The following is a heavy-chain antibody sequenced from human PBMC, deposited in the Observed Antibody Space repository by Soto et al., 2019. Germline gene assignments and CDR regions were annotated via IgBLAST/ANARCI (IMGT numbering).Heavy chain of an antibody. CDR3: TRDDQGIATSGTPILGS. CDR1: GFIFSDYA. D-gene: IGHD6-13*01. CDR2: IIWNSEAI. J-gene: IGHJ4*02. Sequence: VQLVESGGGVVQPGRSLRLSCAASGFIFSDYAMHWVRQAPGKGLEWVAGIIWNSEAIDYAESVRGRFTISRDNAENSVFLQMDSLSPEDTALYYCTRDDQGIATSGTPILGSWGQGTPVTVSS. V-gene: IGHV3-9*01.